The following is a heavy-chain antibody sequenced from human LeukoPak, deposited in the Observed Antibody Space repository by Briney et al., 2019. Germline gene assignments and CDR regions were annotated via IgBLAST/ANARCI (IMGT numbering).Heavy chain of an antibody. V-gene: IGHV4-31*02. Sequence: SETPSLTWTGSGGPIIRGGDHWTRIPPHPRKGLELIGFIYHSGSTYPKPSLKSRVDISMDTSKNQFSLTLTSVSAADTAIYFCARALTRNWFDPWGQGTLVTVSS. CDR1: GGPIIRGGDH. CDR2: IYHSGST. CDR3: ARALTRNWFDP. J-gene: IGHJ5*02. D-gene: IGHD3-9*01.